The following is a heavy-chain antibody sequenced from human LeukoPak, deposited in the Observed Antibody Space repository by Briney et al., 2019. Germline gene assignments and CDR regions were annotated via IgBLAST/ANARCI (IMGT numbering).Heavy chain of an antibody. CDR3: ARDPAIGPRDY. J-gene: IGHJ4*02. CDR2: ISSSSTTI. CDR1: GFTLSNYN. V-gene: IGHV3-48*01. D-gene: IGHD2-2*01. Sequence: GGSLRLSCAASGFTLSNYNMNWVRQAPGRGLEWVSYISSSSTTIYYADSVKGRFTISRDNAKNSLYLQMNSLRAEDTAVYYCARDPAIGPRDYWGQGTLVTVSS.